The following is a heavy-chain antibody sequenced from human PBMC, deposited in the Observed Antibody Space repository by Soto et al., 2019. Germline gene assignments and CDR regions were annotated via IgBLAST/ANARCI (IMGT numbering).Heavy chain of an antibody. CDR3: ARGDYYDTNGPFSDAFDI. V-gene: IGHV3-7*04. J-gene: IGHJ3*02. D-gene: IGHD3-22*01. CDR1: GFTFTTYW. Sequence: PGGSLRLSCVASGFTFTTYWMSWVRQAPGKGLEWVANIKPDGSEKWYVDSVRGRFTIPRDNAKNSLYLQMSSLRAEDTAVYYCARGDYYDTNGPFSDAFDIWGQGTMVTVSS. CDR2: IKPDGSEK.